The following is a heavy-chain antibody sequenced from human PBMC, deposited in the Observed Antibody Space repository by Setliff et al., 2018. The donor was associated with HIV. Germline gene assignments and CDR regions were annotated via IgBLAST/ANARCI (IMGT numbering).Heavy chain of an antibody. D-gene: IGHD6-13*01. CDR1: GGSFSGYY. CDR2: INHSGST. V-gene: IGHV4-34*01. J-gene: IGHJ6*02. CDR3: TRAEQQLPYYYYYYGMDV. Sequence: ASETLSLTCAVYGGSFSGYYWSWIRQPPGKGLEWIGEINHSGSTNYNPSLKSRVTISVDTSENQFSLKLSSVTAADTAVYYCTRAEQQLPYYYYYYGMDVWGQGTTVTVSS.